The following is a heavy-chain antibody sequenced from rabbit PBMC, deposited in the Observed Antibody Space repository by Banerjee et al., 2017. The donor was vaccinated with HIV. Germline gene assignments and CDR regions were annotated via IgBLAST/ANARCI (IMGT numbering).Heavy chain of an antibody. CDR3: ARDQSVGIVYGYDL. V-gene: IGHV1S45*01. J-gene: IGHJ6*01. D-gene: IGHD6-1*01. CDR1: GFSFSSSYYW. Sequence: QQQLEESGGGLVKPGASLTLTCTASGFSFSSSYYWICWVRQAPGKGLQWLGCIGTTTGSTWYASWAKGRFTISKTSSTTVTLQMTSLTAADTATYFCARDQSVGIVYGYDLWGPGTLVHRL. CDR2: IGTTTGST.